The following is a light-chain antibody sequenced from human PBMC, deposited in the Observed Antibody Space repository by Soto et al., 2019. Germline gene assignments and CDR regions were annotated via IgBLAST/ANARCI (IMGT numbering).Light chain of an antibody. CDR3: QQRSNWIT. CDR1: QSVSSY. Sequence: EIVFPQSTATLSLSPGARATLSCRASQSVSSYLAWYQQKPGQAPRLLIYDASNRATGIPARFSGSGSGTDFTLTISSLEPEDFAVYYCQQRSNWITFGQGTRLEIK. CDR2: DAS. V-gene: IGKV3-11*01. J-gene: IGKJ5*01.